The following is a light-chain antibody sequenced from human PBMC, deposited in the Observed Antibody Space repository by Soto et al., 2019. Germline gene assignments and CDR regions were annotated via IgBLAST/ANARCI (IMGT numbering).Light chain of an antibody. CDR3: QQRSS. CDR1: QSVSSY. Sequence: EIVLTQSPATLSLSPGERATLSCRASQSVSSYLAWCQQKPGQAPRLLIYDVSNRATGIPGRFSGSGSGTDFTLTISGLEPGDFAVYYCQQRSSFGQGTRLEIK. CDR2: DVS. V-gene: IGKV3-11*01. J-gene: IGKJ5*01.